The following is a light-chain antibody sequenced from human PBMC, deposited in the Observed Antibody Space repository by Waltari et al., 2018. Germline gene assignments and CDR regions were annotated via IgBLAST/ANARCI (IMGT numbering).Light chain of an antibody. J-gene: IGLJ1*01. Sequence: QAAPTQPPSVSGSPGQSVTISCTGTSSDIGYYNAVSWYQQHPGKAPKLMCYEVSKRPAGVSDGFSGSKSGNTAALTISGLQAEDEADYYCSSYAGSNTYIFGAGTRLTVL. V-gene: IGLV2-11*01. CDR1: SSDIGYYNA. CDR3: SSYAGSNTYI. CDR2: EVS.